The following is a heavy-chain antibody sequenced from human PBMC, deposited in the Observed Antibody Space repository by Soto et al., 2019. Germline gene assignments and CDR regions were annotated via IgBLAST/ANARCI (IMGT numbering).Heavy chain of an antibody. V-gene: IGHV3-74*01. Sequence: EVQLVESGGGLVQPGGSLRVSCAASGFTFGSYWMNWVRQAPGKGLVWVSRIDSDGSSTTYADSVKGGFTTSRDNAKNTLYLQMSSLRFEDTAVYYCARGRPYGMDVWGQGTTVTVSS. CDR3: ARGRPYGMDV. J-gene: IGHJ6*02. CDR2: IDSDGSST. CDR1: GFTFGSYW.